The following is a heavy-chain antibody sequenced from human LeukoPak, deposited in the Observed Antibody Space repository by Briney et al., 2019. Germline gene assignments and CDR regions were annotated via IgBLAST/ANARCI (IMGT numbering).Heavy chain of an antibody. CDR3: ASGGQMWIS. J-gene: IGHJ5*02. V-gene: IGHV3-7*01. D-gene: IGHD5-12*01. CDR1: GFTFSSYW. CDR2: IKQDESEK. Sequence: PGGSLRLSCAVSGFTFSSYWMSWVRQAPGKGLEWVANIKQDESEKNYVDSAKGRFTISRDNAKNSLYLQMNSLRAEDTAVYYCASGGQMWISWGQGTLVTVSS.